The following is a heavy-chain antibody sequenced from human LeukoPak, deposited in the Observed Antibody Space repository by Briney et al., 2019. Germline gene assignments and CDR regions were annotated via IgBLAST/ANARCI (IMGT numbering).Heavy chain of an antibody. Sequence: SETLSLTCTVSGGSISSYYWSWIRQPPGKGLEWIGYIYYSGSTNYNPSLKSRVTISVDTSKNQFSLKLSSVTAADTAVYYCARDYYGSGSLGGYYYYYGMDVRGQGTTVTVSS. V-gene: IGHV4-59*01. CDR1: GGSISSYY. D-gene: IGHD3-10*01. CDR2: IYYSGST. J-gene: IGHJ6*02. CDR3: ARDYYGSGSLGGYYYYYGMDV.